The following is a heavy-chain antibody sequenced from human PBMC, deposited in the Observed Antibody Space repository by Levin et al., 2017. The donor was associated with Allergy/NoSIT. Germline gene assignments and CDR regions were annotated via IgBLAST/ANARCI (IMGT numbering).Heavy chain of an antibody. CDR3: ARDSVAGTESYYYYYGMDV. V-gene: IGHV4-4*07. CDR1: GGSISSYY. D-gene: IGHD6-19*01. Sequence: SQTLSLTCTVSGGSISSYYWSWIRQPAGKGLEWIGRIYTSGSTNYNPSLKSRVTMSVDTSKNQFSLKLSSVTAADTAVYYCARDSVAGTESYYYYYGMDVWGQGTTVTVSS. J-gene: IGHJ6*02. CDR2: IYTSGST.